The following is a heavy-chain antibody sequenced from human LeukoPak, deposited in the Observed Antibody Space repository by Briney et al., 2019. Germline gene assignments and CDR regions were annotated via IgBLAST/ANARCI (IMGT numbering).Heavy chain of an antibody. CDR1: GFTFSDYY. J-gene: IGHJ5*02. Sequence: GGSLRLSCAASGFTFSDYYMSWIRQAPGEGLEWVSYISSSSSYTNYADSVKGRFTISRDNAKNSLYLQMNSLRAEDTAVYYCAREKSSYCSGGSCYLSRFDPWGQGTLVTVSS. CDR2: ISSSSSYT. CDR3: AREKSSYCSGGSCYLSRFDP. D-gene: IGHD2-15*01. V-gene: IGHV3-11*06.